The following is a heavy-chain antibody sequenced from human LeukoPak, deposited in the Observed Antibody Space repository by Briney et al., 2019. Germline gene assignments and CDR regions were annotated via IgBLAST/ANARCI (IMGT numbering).Heavy chain of an antibody. Sequence: GGSLRLSCAASGFTFSSYVMHWVRQAPGKGLEWVALIAYDGGERYYADSVKGRFTISRDNAKNSLYLQMNSLRAEDTAVYYCAREGMSTVTTHAFDIWGQGTMVTVSS. J-gene: IGHJ3*02. CDR3: AREGMSTVTTHAFDI. D-gene: IGHD4-17*01. CDR2: IAYDGGER. V-gene: IGHV3-30-3*01. CDR1: GFTFSSYV.